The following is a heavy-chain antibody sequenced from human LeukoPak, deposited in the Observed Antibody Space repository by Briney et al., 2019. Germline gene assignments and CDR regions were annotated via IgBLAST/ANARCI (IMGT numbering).Heavy chain of an antibody. CDR2: IHYSGST. J-gene: IGHJ6*03. V-gene: IGHV4-39*07. CDR3: ARDNYYYYMDV. Sequence: SETLSLTCTVSGGSISSSSYYWAWIRQPPGKGLEWIGSIHYSGSTYYNPSLQSRVTISIDTSKNQFSLKLRFVTAADTAVYYCARDNYYYYMDVWGKGTTVTISS. CDR1: GGSISSSSYY.